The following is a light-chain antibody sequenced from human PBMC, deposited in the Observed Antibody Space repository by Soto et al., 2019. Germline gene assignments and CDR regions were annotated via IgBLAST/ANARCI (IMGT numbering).Light chain of an antibody. Sequence: EIVLTQSPATLSLSPGERATLSCRASQSVSSSLAWYQQKPGQAPRLLIYDASTRATGIPARFSGSGSGTDFPLTISSLEPEDFAVYYCQQHNNWPRTFGQGTKVEIK. CDR2: DAS. V-gene: IGKV3-11*01. CDR1: QSVSSS. J-gene: IGKJ1*01. CDR3: QQHNNWPRT.